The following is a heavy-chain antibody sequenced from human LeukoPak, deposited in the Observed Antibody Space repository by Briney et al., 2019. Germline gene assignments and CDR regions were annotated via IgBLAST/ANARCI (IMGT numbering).Heavy chain of an antibody. D-gene: IGHD1-1*01. CDR1: GGSFSGYY. CDR2: INHSGST. V-gene: IGHV4-34*01. Sequence: PSETLSLTCAVYGGSFSGYYWSWIRQPPGKGLGWIGEINHSGSTNYNPSLKSRVTISVDTSKNQFSLKLSSVTAADTAVYYCARGHSWNPYWGQGTLVTVSS. J-gene: IGHJ4*02. CDR3: ARGHSWNPY.